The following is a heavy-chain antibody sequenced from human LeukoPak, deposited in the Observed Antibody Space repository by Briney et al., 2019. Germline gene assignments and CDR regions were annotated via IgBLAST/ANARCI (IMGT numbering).Heavy chain of an antibody. CDR2: ISVSGGGT. D-gene: IGHD1-26*01. J-gene: IGHJ4*02. CDR1: GFTFSSIA. CDR3: AKDLGRYRNNFFDY. V-gene: IGHV3-23*01. Sequence: PGGSLRLSRAASGFTFSSIAMSWVRQAPDKGLEWVSTISVSGGGTYYAASVKGRFTISRDDSKNTLYLQMNSLRADDRAVYYCAKDLGRYRNNFFDYWGQGNLVTVSS.